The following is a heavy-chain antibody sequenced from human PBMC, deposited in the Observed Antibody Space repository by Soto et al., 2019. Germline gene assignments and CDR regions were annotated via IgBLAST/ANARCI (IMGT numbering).Heavy chain of an antibody. J-gene: IGHJ4*02. D-gene: IGHD3-10*01. CDR1: GLTFGSRA. CDR3: ARGSTASYPGSRIFDF. V-gene: IGHV3-23*01. Sequence: TGGSLRLSCVASGLTFGSRAMTWVRQAPGEGLQWVSTITDTGGDAKYADSVRGRFVISRDNSKKTLYLQMTSLTAEDSAMYYCARGSTASYPGSRIFDFWGRGTLVTVSS. CDR2: ITDTGGDA.